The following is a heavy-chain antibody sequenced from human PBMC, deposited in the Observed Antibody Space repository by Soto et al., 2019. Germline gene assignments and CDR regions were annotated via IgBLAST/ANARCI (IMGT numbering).Heavy chain of an antibody. CDR2: ISSSGSTI. V-gene: IGHV3-48*03. D-gene: IGHD1-26*01. Sequence: GGSLRLSCAASGFTFSSYEMNWVRQAPGKGLEWVSYISSSGSTIYYADSVKGRFTISRDNAKNSLYLQMNSLRAEDTAVYYCAPSSYSGSYPPVYWGQGTLVTVSS. J-gene: IGHJ4*02. CDR1: GFTFSSYE. CDR3: APSSYSGSYPPVY.